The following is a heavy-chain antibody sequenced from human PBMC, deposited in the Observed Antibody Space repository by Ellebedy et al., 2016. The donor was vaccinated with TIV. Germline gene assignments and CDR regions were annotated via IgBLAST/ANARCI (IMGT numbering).Heavy chain of an antibody. CDR3: ARRARYGEYAVQVNPWFDP. Sequence: GESLKTSCAASGFNFRSYWMTWVRQAPGKGLEWVAKIRQEGDEIYYVESVKGRFTISRDNAKNSLFPQMNSLRVEDTAVYYCARRARYGEYAVQVNPWFDPWGQGTLVTVSS. CDR1: GFNFRSYW. J-gene: IGHJ5*02. V-gene: IGHV3-7*01. D-gene: IGHD4-17*01. CDR2: IRQEGDEI.